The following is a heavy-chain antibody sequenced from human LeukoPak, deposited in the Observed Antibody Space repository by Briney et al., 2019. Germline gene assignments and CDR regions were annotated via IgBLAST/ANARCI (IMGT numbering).Heavy chain of an antibody. Sequence: PSETLSLTCAVSGGSISSSNWWSWVRQPPGKGLEWIGEIYHSGSTNYNPSLKSRVTISVDKSKNQFSLKLSSVTAADTAVYYCARDSSYSSGWYVDYWGQGTLVTVSS. CDR1: GGSISSSNW. CDR3: ARDSSYSSGWYVDY. V-gene: IGHV4-4*02. J-gene: IGHJ4*02. D-gene: IGHD6-19*01. CDR2: IYHSGST.